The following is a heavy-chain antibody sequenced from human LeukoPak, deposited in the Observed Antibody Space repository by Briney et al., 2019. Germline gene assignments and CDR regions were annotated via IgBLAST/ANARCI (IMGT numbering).Heavy chain of an antibody. Sequence: GSLRLSCTASGFIFSGSWMAWIRQAPGKGLEWIGYIYYSGSTNYNPSLKSRVTISVDTSKNQFSLKLSSVTAADTAVYYCARVTDSSSWAYFDYWGQGTLVTVSS. V-gene: IGHV4-59*01. CDR1: GFIFSGSW. J-gene: IGHJ4*02. CDR2: IYYSGST. CDR3: ARVTDSSSWAYFDY. D-gene: IGHD6-13*01.